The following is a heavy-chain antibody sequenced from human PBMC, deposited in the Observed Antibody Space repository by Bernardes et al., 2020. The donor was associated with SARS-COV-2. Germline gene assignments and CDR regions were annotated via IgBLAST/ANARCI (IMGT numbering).Heavy chain of an antibody. CDR1: GFTFSSYG. CDR3: AVQNGGSCYSAANY. J-gene: IGHJ4*02. Sequence: GGSLRLSCAASGFTFSSYGMHWVRQAPGKGLEWVAVTWFDGSKEYYADSVKGRFTISRDNSKNTLFLQMNSLRAEDTAVYYCAVQNGGSCYSAANYWGQGTLVTVSS. CDR2: TWFDGSKE. V-gene: IGHV3-33*01. D-gene: IGHD2-15*01.